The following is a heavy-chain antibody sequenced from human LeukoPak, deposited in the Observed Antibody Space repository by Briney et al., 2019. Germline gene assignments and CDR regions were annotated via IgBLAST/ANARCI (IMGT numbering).Heavy chain of an antibody. CDR3: AKHYSSSWYYFDY. J-gene: IGHJ4*02. CDR1: GFTFSSYG. CDR2: ISYDGSNK. D-gene: IGHD6-13*01. V-gene: IGHV3-30*18. Sequence: GGALRLSCAASGFTFSSYGMHWVRQAPGKGLERGAVISYDGSNKYYADSVKGRFTISRDNSKNTLYLQMNSLRAEDTALYYCAKHYSSSWYYFDYWGQGTLVTVSS.